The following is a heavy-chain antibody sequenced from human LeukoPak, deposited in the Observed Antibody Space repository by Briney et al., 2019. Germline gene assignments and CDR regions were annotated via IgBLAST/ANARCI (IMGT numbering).Heavy chain of an antibody. V-gene: IGHV1-69*13. CDR3: ARDALEYSSPYYFEF. J-gene: IGHJ4*02. CDR2: IIPVFAKA. D-gene: IGHD6-6*01. CDR1: GGTFGSYA. Sequence: ASVKVSCKTSGGTFGSYAIGWVRQAPGQGLEWMGGIIPVFAKANYPQNFQDRVTITADDSTSTVYMELRSLRSEDTAVYYCARDALEYSSPYYFEFWGQGTLITVSS.